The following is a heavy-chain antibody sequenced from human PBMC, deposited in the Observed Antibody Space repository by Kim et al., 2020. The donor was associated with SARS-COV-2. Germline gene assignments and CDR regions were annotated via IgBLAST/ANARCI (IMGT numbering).Heavy chain of an antibody. J-gene: IGHJ5*01. V-gene: IGHV3-30*18. CDR3: AKESGVTMFRGATDNWF. Sequence: GGSLRLSCAASGFRFSAFGMHWVRQAPGKGLEWLAVISFDGKVTYYADSVMGRISVSRDNSRSTLYLQVNSLRPEDTAVYFCAKESGVTMFRGATDNWF. CDR1: GFRFSAFG. D-gene: IGHD3-10*01. CDR2: ISFDGKVT.